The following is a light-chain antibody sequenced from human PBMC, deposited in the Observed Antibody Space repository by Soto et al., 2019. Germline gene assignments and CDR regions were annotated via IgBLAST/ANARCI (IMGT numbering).Light chain of an antibody. Sequence: EIVITHSPATLSVSPGERATLSCRASQSVSSNLAWYQQKPGQAPRLLIYGASTRATGVPARFSGSGSGTEFTLTISSLQSEDFAVYYCQQYINWPPTTFGQGTKVDIK. J-gene: IGKJ1*01. V-gene: IGKV3-15*01. CDR3: QQYINWPPTT. CDR1: QSVSSN. CDR2: GAS.